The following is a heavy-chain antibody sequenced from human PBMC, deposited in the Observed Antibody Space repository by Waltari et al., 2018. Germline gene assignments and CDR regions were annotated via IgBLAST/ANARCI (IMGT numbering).Heavy chain of an antibody. CDR2: CIPIFGTA. D-gene: IGHD2-2*01. Sequence: QVQLVQSGAEVKKPGSSVKVSCKASGGTFSSYAISWGRQAPGPGLEWMGGCIPIFGTANYAQKFQGRVTITADESTSTAYMELSSLRSEDTAVYYCATRGYCSSTSCSYLYYYYYYMDVWGKGTTVTVSS. V-gene: IGHV1-69*12. CDR1: GGTFSSYA. J-gene: IGHJ6*03. CDR3: ATRGYCSSTSCSYLYYYYYYMDV.